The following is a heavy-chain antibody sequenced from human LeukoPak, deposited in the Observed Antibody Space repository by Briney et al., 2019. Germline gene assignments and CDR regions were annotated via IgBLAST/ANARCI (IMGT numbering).Heavy chain of an antibody. J-gene: IGHJ5*02. V-gene: IGHV4-31*03. D-gene: IGHD3-22*01. CDR1: GGSISSGGYY. CDR2: IYYSGST. Sequence: PSETLSLTCTVSGGSISSGGYYWSWIRQHPGKGLEWIGYIYYSGSTYYNPSLKSRVTISVDTSKNQFSLKLSSVTAADTAVYYCARGSYDSSGWGGTWFDPWGQGTLVTVSS. CDR3: ARGSYDSSGWGGTWFDP.